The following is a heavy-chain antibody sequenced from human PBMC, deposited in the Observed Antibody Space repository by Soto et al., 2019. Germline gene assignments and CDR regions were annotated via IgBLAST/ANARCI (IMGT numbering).Heavy chain of an antibody. D-gene: IGHD6-19*01. V-gene: IGHV1-18*01. CDR1: GYTFTSYG. CDR3: ARNSIAEAANWQPDAFDI. Sequence: ASVKVSCKASGYTFTSYGISWVRQAPGQGLEWMGWISAYNGNTNYAQKLQGRVTMTTDTSTGTAYMELRSLRSDDTAVYYCARNSIAEAANWQPDAFDIWGQGTMVTVSS. CDR2: ISAYNGNT. J-gene: IGHJ3*02.